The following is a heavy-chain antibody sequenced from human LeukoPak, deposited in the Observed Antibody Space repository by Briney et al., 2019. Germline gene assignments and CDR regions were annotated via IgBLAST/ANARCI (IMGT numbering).Heavy chain of an antibody. Sequence: ASVRVSCKASGYPFTTYGINWVRKATGQGLEWMGWMNPSSCYRGYSQKFQGRGTMTRNTAITTAYMELSSLRPEDTAVYHCARISDHNWYFDLWGRGTLVTVSS. D-gene: IGHD1-14*01. CDR1: GYPFTTYG. CDR2: MNPSSCYR. V-gene: IGHV1-8*01. CDR3: ARISDHNWYFDL. J-gene: IGHJ2*01.